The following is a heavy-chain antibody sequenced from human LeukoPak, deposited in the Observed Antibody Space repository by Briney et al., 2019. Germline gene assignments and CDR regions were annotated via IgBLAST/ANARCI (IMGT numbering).Heavy chain of an antibody. Sequence: GGSLRLSCAASGFTFSSHWMHWVRQAPGKGLVWVSRINSGGSSTSYADSVKGRFTISRDNAKNTLYLQMNSLRAEDTAVYYCARDWRGGSRNYYYYYMDVWGKGTTVTVSS. J-gene: IGHJ6*03. V-gene: IGHV3-74*01. CDR3: ARDWRGGSRNYYYYYMDV. CDR1: GFTFSSHW. CDR2: INSGGSST. D-gene: IGHD1-14*01.